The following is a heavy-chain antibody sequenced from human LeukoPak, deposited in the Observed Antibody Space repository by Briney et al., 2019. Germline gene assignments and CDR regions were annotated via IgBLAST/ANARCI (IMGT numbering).Heavy chain of an antibody. J-gene: IGHJ4*02. D-gene: IGHD3-10*01. Sequence: ASVKVSCKASGYTFTGYSMHWVRKTPGQGLEWMGWINPNTGDTNYGRKFQGRVTMTRDTSINTAYMELRRLRSDDTAVYYCARSRRVGNGEYPDYWGQGTLVTVSS. V-gene: IGHV1-2*02. CDR3: ARSRRVGNGEYPDY. CDR1: GYTFTGYS. CDR2: INPNTGDT.